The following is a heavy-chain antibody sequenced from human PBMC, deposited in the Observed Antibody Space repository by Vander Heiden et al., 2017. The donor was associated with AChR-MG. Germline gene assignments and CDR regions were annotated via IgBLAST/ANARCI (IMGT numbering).Heavy chain of an antibody. CDR1: GGTFSSYA. CDR3: AREAMGYGMDV. Sequence: QVLLVQSGAEVTKPGSSVKVSCKASGGTFSSYAISGGRQAPGQGLEWMGGISPIYGTANYAQKFQGRVTVTADESTSTAYMGLSSLRAEDTAVYYCAREAMGYGMDVWGQGTTVTVSS. J-gene: IGHJ6*02. V-gene: IGHV1-69*01. CDR2: ISPIYGTA.